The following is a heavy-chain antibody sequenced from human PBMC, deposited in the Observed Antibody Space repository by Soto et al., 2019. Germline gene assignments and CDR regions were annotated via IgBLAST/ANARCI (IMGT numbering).Heavy chain of an antibody. J-gene: IGHJ5*02. CDR3: ARLRIATNNYKWFDP. CDR1: GAALNSGNYY. CDR2: IYVTGAV. D-gene: IGHD2-21*01. Sequence: PAETLSLTCSVSGAALNSGNYYWIWIRQGPGKGLEWIGHIYVTGAVDYNPSLRDRITISQGTSERQFSLNLRLVTAADTAVYYCARLRIATNNYKWFDPWGQGTLVTVS. V-gene: IGHV4-31*03.